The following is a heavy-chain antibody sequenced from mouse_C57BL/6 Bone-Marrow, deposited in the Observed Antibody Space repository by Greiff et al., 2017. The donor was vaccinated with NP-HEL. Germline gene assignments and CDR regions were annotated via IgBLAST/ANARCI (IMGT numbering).Heavy chain of an antibody. Sequence: EVKLMESGGGLVKPGGSLKLSCAASGFTFSDYGMHWVRQAPEKGLEWVAYISSGSSTIYYADTVKGRFTISRDNAKNTLFLQMTSLRSEDTAMYYCARRYRGLYYYAMDYWRQGTSVTVSS. CDR2: ISSGSSTI. CDR3: ARRYRGLYYYAMDY. CDR1: GFTFSDYG. V-gene: IGHV5-17*01. D-gene: IGHD2-12*01. J-gene: IGHJ4*01.